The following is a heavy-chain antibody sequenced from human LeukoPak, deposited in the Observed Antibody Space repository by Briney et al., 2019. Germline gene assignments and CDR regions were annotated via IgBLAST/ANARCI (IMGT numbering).Heavy chain of an antibody. J-gene: IGHJ6*03. D-gene: IGHD6-13*01. Sequence: SETLSLTCAVYGGSFSGYYWSWIRQPPGKGLEWIGEINHSGSTNYNPSLKSRVTISVDTSKNQFSLKLSSVTAADTAVYYCARATAGKNYYYYYYMDVWGKGTTVTISS. CDR2: INHSGST. CDR1: GGSFSGYY. CDR3: ARATAGKNYYYYYYMDV. V-gene: IGHV4-34*01.